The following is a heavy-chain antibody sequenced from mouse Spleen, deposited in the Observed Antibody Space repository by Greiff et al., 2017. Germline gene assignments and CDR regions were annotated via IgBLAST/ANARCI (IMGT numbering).Heavy chain of an antibody. V-gene: IGHV1-50*01. CDR3: ARGGLTGFDV. J-gene: IGHJ1*01. CDR1: GYTFTSYW. D-gene: IGHD3-3*01. Sequence: VQLQQPGAELVKPGASVKLSCKASGYTFTSYWMQWVKQRPGQGLEWIGEIDPSDSYTNYNQKFKGKATLTVDTSSSTAYMQLSSLTSEDSAVYYCARGGLTGFDVWGAGTTVTVSS. CDR2: IDPSDSYT.